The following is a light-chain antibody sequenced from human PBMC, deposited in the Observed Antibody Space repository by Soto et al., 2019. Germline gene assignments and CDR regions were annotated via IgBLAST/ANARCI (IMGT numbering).Light chain of an antibody. V-gene: IGLV2-14*03. CDR3: NSYTSSSTHV. J-gene: IGLJ1*01. CDR1: SSDVGGYNH. CDR2: DVS. Sequence: QSVLTQPASVSGSPGQSITISCTGTSSDVGGYNHVSWYQQHPGKAPKLIISDVSNRPSGVSNRFSGSKSGNTASLTISGLQAEDEADYYCNSYTSSSTHVFGTGTKVTDL.